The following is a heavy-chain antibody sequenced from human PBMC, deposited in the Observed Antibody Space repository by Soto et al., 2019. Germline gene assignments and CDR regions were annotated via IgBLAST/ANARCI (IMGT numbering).Heavy chain of an antibody. V-gene: IGHV1-2*02. D-gene: IGHD2-2*01. J-gene: IGHJ6*02. CDR2: INAHSGGT. CDR1: GFSFTGYY. Sequence: ASVKVSCKASGFSFTGYYIHWLRQAPGQGLEWMGWINAHSGGTEYAQKLQGRVTFTGDTSASTAHMELSSLRSEDTAVYFCARGVENIVVVLDVFGYYGMDVWGQGTTVTVSS. CDR3: ARGVENIVVVLDVFGYYGMDV.